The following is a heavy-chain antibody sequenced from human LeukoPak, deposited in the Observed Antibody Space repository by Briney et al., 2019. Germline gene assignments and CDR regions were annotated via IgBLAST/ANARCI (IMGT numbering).Heavy chain of an antibody. Sequence: GESLKISCQGSGYSFNNYWIAWVRQMPGKGLEWMGIIYPGDSDTRNSPSFQGQVTISADKSTSTAYLQWNSLKASDTAMYYCARSSTIAVAEIYFDYWGQGTLVTVSS. J-gene: IGHJ4*02. V-gene: IGHV5-51*01. D-gene: IGHD6-19*01. CDR3: ARSSTIAVAEIYFDY. CDR2: IYPGDSDT. CDR1: GYSFNNYW.